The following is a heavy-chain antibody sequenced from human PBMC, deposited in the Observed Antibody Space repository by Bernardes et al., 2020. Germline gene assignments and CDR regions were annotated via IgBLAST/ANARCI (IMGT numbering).Heavy chain of an antibody. CDR3: AITPTIVVVIAPYYYGMDV. CDR2: MNPNSGNT. Sequence: ASVKVSCKASGYTFTSYDINWVRQATGQGLEWMGWMNPNSGNTGYAQKFQGRVTMTRNTSISTAYMELSSLRSEDTAVYYCAITPTIVVVIAPYYYGMDVWGQGTTVTVSS. D-gene: IGHD2-21*01. V-gene: IGHV1-8*01. J-gene: IGHJ6*02. CDR1: GYTFTSYD.